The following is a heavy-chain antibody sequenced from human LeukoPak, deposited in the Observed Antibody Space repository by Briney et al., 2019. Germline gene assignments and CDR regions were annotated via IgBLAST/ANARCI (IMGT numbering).Heavy chain of an antibody. CDR1: GGSISYDY. V-gene: IGHV4-59*08. D-gene: IGHD2-15*01. J-gene: IGHJ4*02. CDR2: IHYSGAT. CDR3: ATLRGASTAAFDS. Sequence: PSETLSLTCTVSGGSISYDYWTWIRQSPGKRLEWIGYIHYSGATNYSPSLNSRVTISVDTSKDQFSLKLSSVTAADTALYYCATLRGASTAAFDSWGQGTLVTVSS.